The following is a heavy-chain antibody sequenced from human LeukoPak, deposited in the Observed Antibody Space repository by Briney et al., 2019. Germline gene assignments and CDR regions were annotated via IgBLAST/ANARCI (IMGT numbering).Heavy chain of an antibody. CDR3: AKENGSYYGGADY. CDR2: ISGSGGST. V-gene: IGHV3-23*01. CDR1: GFTFSSYA. J-gene: IGHJ4*02. D-gene: IGHD1-26*01. Sequence: GGSLRLSCAASGFTFSSYAMSWVRQAPGKGLEWVSSISGSGGSTYYADSVKGRFTISRDNSKNTLYLQMNSLRADDTAVYYCAKENGSYYGGADYWGQGTLVTVSS.